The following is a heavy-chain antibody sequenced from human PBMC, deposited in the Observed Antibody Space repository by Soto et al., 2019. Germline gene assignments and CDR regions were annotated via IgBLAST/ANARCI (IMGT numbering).Heavy chain of an antibody. CDR2: INPNSGGT. Sequence: QVQLVQSGAEVKKPGASVMVSCKASGYTFTGYYMHWVRQAPGQGLEWMGWINPNSGGTNYAQKFQGWVTMTRDTSISTAYMELSRLRSDDTAVYYCARGELATGTTYRDSYGMDVWGQGTTVTVSS. CDR3: ARGELATGTTYRDSYGMDV. J-gene: IGHJ6*02. CDR1: GYTFTGYY. V-gene: IGHV1-2*04. D-gene: IGHD1-1*01.